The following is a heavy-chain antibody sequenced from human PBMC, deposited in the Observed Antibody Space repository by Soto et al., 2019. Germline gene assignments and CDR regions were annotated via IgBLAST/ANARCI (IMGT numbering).Heavy chain of an antibody. CDR2: ISTHNGNT. Sequence: QVQLVQSGAEVKKPGASVKVSCKASGYTFIRYGISWVRQAPGQGLEWMGWISTHNGNTYYAQNFKGRVTMTSDTPTSTAYMELRSLRSDDTAFYYCVRDEISSAGLAPWGKGTLVTVSS. J-gene: IGHJ5*02. V-gene: IGHV1-18*01. CDR1: GYTFIRYG. CDR3: VRDEISSAGLAP.